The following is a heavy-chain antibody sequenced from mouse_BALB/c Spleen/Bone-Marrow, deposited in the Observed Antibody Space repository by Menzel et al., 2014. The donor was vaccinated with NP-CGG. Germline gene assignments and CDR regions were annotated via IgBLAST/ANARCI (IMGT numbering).Heavy chain of an antibody. J-gene: IGHJ4*01. V-gene: IGHV14-3*02. CDR1: GFNIKDTY. D-gene: IGHD1-1*01. Sequence: DVQLVESGAELVKPGASVKLSCTASGFNIKDTYIHWVKQRPEQGLEWIGRIDSANGNTKYDPKFQGKATITADTSSNTAYLQLSSLTSEDTAVYYCARRLRSAMDYWGQGTSVTVSS. CDR3: ARRLRSAMDY. CDR2: IDSANGNT.